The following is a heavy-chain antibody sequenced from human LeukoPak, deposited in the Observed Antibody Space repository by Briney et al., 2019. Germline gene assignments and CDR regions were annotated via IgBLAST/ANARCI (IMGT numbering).Heavy chain of an antibody. CDR1: GFTVSINY. Sequence: GGSLRLSCAASGFTVSINYMSWVRQAPGKGLEWVSVIYSGGSTYYADSVKGRFTISRDNSKNTLYLQMNSLRAEDTAVYYCARHALLRYFGYWGQGTLVTVSS. CDR2: IYSGGST. D-gene: IGHD3-9*01. V-gene: IGHV3-66*04. J-gene: IGHJ4*02. CDR3: ARHALLRYFGY.